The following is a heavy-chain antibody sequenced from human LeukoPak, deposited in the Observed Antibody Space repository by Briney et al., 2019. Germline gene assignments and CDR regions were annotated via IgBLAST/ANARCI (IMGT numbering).Heavy chain of an antibody. CDR3: ARVQGYCSSTSCYFDY. CDR1: GFTFSNAW. J-gene: IGHJ4*02. CDR2: IRNGGST. V-gene: IGHV3-20*04. Sequence: GGSLRLSCAASGFTFSNAWMSWVRQAPGKGLEWVSGIRNGGSTGYADSVKGRFTISRDNAKNSLYLQMNSLRAEDTALYYCARVQGYCSSTSCYFDYWGQGTLVTVSS. D-gene: IGHD2-2*01.